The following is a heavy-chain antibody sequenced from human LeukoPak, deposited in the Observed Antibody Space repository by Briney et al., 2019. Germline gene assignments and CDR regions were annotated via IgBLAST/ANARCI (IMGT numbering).Heavy chain of an antibody. CDR1: GFTFDDYA. CDR2: ISWNSGSI. D-gene: IGHD3-10*01. V-gene: IGHV3-9*01. Sequence: GGSLRLSCAASGFTFDDYAMHWVRQAPGKGLEWVSGISWNSGSIGYADSVKGRFTISRDNAKNSLYLQMNSLRAEDTAVYYCASRGLGTGYFDYWGQGTLVTVSS. CDR3: ASRGLGTGYFDY. J-gene: IGHJ4*02.